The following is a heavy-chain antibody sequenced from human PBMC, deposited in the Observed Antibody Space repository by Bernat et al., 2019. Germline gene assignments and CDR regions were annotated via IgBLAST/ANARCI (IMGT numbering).Heavy chain of an antibody. D-gene: IGHD1-1*01. J-gene: IGHJ5*02. CDR2: IYSGGST. CDR3: AIDSERDWFDP. CDR1: GFTVSSNY. V-gene: IGHV3-66*01. Sequence: EVQLVESGGGLVQPGGSLRLSCAASGFTVSSNYMSWVRQAPGKGLEWVSVIYSGGSTYYADSVKGRFTISRDNSKNTLYLQMNSLRAEDTAVYYCAIDSERDWFDPWGQGTLVTVSS.